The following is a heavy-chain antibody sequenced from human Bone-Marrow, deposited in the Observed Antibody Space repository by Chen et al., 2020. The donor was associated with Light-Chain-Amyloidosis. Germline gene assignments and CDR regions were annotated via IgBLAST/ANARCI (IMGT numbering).Heavy chain of an antibody. D-gene: IGHD2-21*01. Sequence: EVQLVESGGGLVQPGGSLRLSCAASGFTFTRFWMAWVRQVPGKGLEWVANIKEDGSVIHYVDSVKGRFTISRDNPKNSLSLQMSSLRAEDTAVYYCVRDATRGGDFDYWGQGTLVTVSS. J-gene: IGHJ4*02. CDR1: GFTFTRFW. CDR2: IKEDGSVI. CDR3: VRDATRGGDFDY. V-gene: IGHV3-7*01.